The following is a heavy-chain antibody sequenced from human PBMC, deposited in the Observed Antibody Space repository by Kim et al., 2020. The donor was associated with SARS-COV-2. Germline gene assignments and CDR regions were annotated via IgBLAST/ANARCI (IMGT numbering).Heavy chain of an antibody. CDR1: GGSISSSSYY. CDR2: IYYSGST. CDR3: ASPGGFVVSLFSPFDY. Sequence: SETLSLTCTVSGGSISSSSYYWGWIRQPPGKGLEWIGSIYYSGSTYYNPSLKSRVTISVDTSKNQFSLKLSSVTAADTAVYYCASPGGFVVSLFSPFDYWGQGTLVTVSS. J-gene: IGHJ4*02. D-gene: IGHD2-21*01. V-gene: IGHV4-39*01.